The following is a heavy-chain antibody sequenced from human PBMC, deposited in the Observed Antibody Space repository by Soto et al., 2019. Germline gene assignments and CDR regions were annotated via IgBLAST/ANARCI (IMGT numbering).Heavy chain of an antibody. Sequence: SETLSLTCTVSGGSVSSGMNYWSWIRQPPGKGLEWIEYIFYSGSTRYNPSVRSRVTISADTSKNQFSLKLYSVTAADTAFYYCARVGDYGDYTPIPFDYWGQGALVTVSS. D-gene: IGHD4-17*01. J-gene: IGHJ4*02. CDR3: ARVGDYGDYTPIPFDY. V-gene: IGHV4-61*01. CDR2: IFYSGST. CDR1: GGSVSSGMNY.